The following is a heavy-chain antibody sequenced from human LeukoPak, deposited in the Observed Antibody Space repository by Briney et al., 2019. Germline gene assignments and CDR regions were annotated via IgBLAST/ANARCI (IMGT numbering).Heavy chain of an antibody. D-gene: IGHD5-12*01. CDR2: LTGDGAGT. CDR1: GFIFDDYA. Sequence: GGSLRLSCAACGFIFDDYAMQWVRQAPGKGLEWVSLLTGDGAGTYYEDSVRGRFTISRDNSKNSLYLIMNSLRTEDTALYYCTKGRVATVGGAKYAMDVWGHGTTVTVSS. V-gene: IGHV3-43*02. J-gene: IGHJ6*02. CDR3: TKGRVATVGGAKYAMDV.